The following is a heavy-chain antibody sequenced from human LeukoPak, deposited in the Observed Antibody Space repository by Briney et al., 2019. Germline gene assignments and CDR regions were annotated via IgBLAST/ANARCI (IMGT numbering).Heavy chain of an antibody. CDR2: IYPSDSDT. J-gene: IGHJ4*02. Sequence: GESLRISCKGSGYTFTRYWIGWVRQPPGKGLEWMGLIYPSDSDTRYSPSFQGQVTISADKSISTAYLQWSSLKASDTAMYYCARPQAYSNYGIDYWGQGTLVTVSS. V-gene: IGHV5-51*01. CDR1: GYTFTRYW. CDR3: ARPQAYSNYGIDY. D-gene: IGHD4-11*01.